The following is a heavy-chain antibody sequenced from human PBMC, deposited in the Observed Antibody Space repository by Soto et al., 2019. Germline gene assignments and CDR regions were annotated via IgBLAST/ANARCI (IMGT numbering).Heavy chain of an antibody. CDR1: GGSISSSSYY. Sequence: SETLSLTCTVSGGSISSSSYYWGWIRQPPGKGLEWIGSIYYSGSTYYNPSLKSRVTISVDTSKNQFSLKLSSVTAADTAVYYCARRGIIAARPFYPWGQGTLVTVSS. CDR2: IYYSGST. CDR3: ARRGIIAARPFYP. D-gene: IGHD6-6*01. V-gene: IGHV4-39*01. J-gene: IGHJ5*02.